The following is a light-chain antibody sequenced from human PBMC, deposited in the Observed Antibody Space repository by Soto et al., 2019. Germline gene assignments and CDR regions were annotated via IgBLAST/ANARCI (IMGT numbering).Light chain of an antibody. J-gene: IGLJ2*01. CDR3: QVWDSSSDHDV. V-gene: IGLV3-21*04. CDR2: YDS. CDR1: NIGSKS. Sequence: SSELTQPPSVSVAPGKTARITCGGNNIGSKSVHWYQQKPGQAPVLAIYYDSDRPSGIPERFSGSNSGNTATLAISRVEAGDEADYYCQVWDSSSDHDVFGGGTKLTVL.